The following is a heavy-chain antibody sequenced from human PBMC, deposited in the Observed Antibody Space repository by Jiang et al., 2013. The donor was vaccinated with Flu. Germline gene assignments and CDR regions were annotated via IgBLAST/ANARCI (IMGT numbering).Heavy chain of an antibody. J-gene: IGHJ4*02. CDR3: ARGAYGEYYFDH. D-gene: IGHD4-17*01. CDR1: GFTFSSYW. CDR2: IKGDGSRT. Sequence: VQLVESGGGLVQPGGSLRLSCAASGFTFSSYWIHWIRQGPGKGLVWVSRIKGDGSRTNYADSVKGRFSISRDNAENTLYLHMNSLRAEDTAVYYCARGAYGEYYFDHWGQGTLVTVSS. V-gene: IGHV3-74*01.